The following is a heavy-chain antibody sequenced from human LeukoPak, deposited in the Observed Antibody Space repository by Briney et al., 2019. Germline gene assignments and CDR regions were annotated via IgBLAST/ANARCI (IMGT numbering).Heavy chain of an antibody. J-gene: IGHJ5*02. V-gene: IGHV3-23*01. CDR3: ARDYGDYGWFDP. CDR2: ISGSGGST. CDR1: EFTFSSYA. D-gene: IGHD4-17*01. Sequence: PGGSLRLSCAASEFTFSSYAMNWVRQAPGKGLEWVSGISGSGGSTYYADSVKGRFTISRDNSKNTLYLQMNSLRAEDTAVYYCARDYGDYGWFDPWGQGTLVTVSS.